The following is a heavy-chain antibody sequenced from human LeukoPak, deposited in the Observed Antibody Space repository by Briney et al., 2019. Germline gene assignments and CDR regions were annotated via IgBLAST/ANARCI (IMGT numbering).Heavy chain of an antibody. CDR2: ISWNSGSI. CDR3: AATLGMREY. V-gene: IGHV3-9*01. D-gene: IGHD7-27*01. CDR1: GFTFDDYA. J-gene: IGHJ4*02. Sequence: GGSLRLSCAASGFTFDDYAMHWVRQAPGKGLEWVSGISWNSGSIGYVDSVKGRFTISRDNAKNSLYLQMNSLRAEDTAVYYCAATLGMREYWGQGTLVTVSS.